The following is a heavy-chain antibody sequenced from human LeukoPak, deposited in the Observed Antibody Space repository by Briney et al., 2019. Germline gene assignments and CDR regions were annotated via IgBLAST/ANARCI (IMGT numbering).Heavy chain of an antibody. Sequence: PGRSLRLSCAASGFTFSTYGMNWVRQAPGKGLEWVALISFDGSNTYYADSVKGRFTISRDNSKNTVYLQVNSLRAEDTAMYYCAKDQGYWGRGTLVTVSS. CDR2: ISFDGSNT. CDR3: AKDQGY. CDR1: GFTFSTYG. V-gene: IGHV3-30*18. J-gene: IGHJ4*02.